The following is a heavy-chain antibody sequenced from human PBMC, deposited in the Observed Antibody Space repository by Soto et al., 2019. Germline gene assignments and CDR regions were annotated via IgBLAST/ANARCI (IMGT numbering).Heavy chain of an antibody. Sequence: QVQLVQSGAEVQKPEASVKVSCKASGYTFTTYDINWVRQATGQGLEWMGWMNPNSGDTGYAEKFQGRTARPRNTARNAAYMELNSLTSEDAAVYAGARGRDYAFWRGLNGFDHWRQGSLVTVSS. D-gene: IGHD3-3*01. CDR3: ARGRDYAFWRGLNGFDH. J-gene: IGHJ5*02. CDR1: GYTFTTYD. CDR2: MNPNSGDT. V-gene: IGHV1-8*01.